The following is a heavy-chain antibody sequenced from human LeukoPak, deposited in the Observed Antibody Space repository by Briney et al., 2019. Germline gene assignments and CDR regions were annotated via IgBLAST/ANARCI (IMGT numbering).Heavy chain of an antibody. CDR3: VRSGGSSSLGY. CDR1: GFTFSSYW. CDR2: INTDGSST. J-gene: IGHJ4*02. D-gene: IGHD6-6*01. V-gene: IGHV3-74*01. Sequence: PGGSLRLSCAASGFTFSSYWMHWVRQAPGKGLVWVSHINTDGSSTTYADSVKGRLTISRDNAKNTLYLQMNSLRAEDTAVYYCVRSGGSSSLGYWGQGTLVTVSS.